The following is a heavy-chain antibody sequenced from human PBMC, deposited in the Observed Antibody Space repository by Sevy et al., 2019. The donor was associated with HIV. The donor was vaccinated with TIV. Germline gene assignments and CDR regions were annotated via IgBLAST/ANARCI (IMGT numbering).Heavy chain of an antibody. V-gene: IGHV3-74*01. CDR3: ARVHYYWYYFDC. D-gene: IGHD3-10*01. CDR2: INSDGSTT. J-gene: IGHJ4*02. CDR1: GFTFSTYW. Sequence: GGSLRLSCAASGFTFSTYWMHWVRQAPGKGLVWVSRINSDGSTTRYADSVKGRFTVSRDNARNTLYLEMNSLRAEDTAVYYCARVHYYWYYFDCWGQGTLVTVSS.